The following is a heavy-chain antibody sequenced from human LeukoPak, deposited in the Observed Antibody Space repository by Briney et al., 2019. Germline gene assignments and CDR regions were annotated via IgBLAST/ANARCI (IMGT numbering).Heavy chain of an antibody. D-gene: IGHD1-20*01. J-gene: IGHJ4*02. CDR2: ISDNGDST. V-gene: IGHV3-23*01. CDR3: AKLKVTGNNHRGYFDY. CDR1: GFTFSSYA. Sequence: GGSLRLSCAASGFTFSSYAMSWVRQAPGKGLEWVSGISDNGDSTYYADSVKGRFTISRDNSKNTLYLQMNSQRAEDTAVYYCAKLKVTGNNHRGYFDYWGQGTPVTVSS.